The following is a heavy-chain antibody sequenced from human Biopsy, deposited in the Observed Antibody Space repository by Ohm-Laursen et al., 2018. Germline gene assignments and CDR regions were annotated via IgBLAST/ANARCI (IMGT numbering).Heavy chain of an antibody. CDR2: IYNTETT. V-gene: IGHV4-39*01. CDR1: GGSISSSTTYY. CDR3: ARHPTGFWFDP. J-gene: IGHJ5*02. Sequence: SETLSLTCTVSGGSISSSTTYYWAWLRQPPGKGLEWIVSIYNTETTFYNPSLKSRVTISVDTSTNQFSLKVSSVTAADTVLYFCARHPTGFWFDPWGHGTLVTVSS.